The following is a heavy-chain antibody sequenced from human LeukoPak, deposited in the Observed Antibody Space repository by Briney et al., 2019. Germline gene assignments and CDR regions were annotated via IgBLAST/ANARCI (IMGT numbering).Heavy chain of an antibody. Sequence: GGSLRLSCAASGFTFSSYAMSWVRQAPGKGLEWVSAISGSGGSTYYADSVKGRFTISRDNSKNTLYLQMNSLRAEDTAIYYCAKDYYYGSGSYYNLNWFDPWGRGTLVTVSS. V-gene: IGHV3-23*01. CDR1: GFTFSSYA. CDR2: ISGSGGST. J-gene: IGHJ5*02. D-gene: IGHD3-10*01. CDR3: AKDYYYGSGSYYNLNWFDP.